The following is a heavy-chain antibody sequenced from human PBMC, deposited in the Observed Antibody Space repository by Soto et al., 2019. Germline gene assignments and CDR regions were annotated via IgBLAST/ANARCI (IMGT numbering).Heavy chain of an antibody. CDR3: AKNQGVELVPLATVDWFDP. Sequence: GGSMRLSCAASGFIFENFGMSWVRQAPGKGLEWISSISGSGFKKYYADSVKGRFTISRDNSKSTVYLELNNLSAEDTAVYHCAKNQGVELVPLATVDWFDPWGQGSVVTVSS. CDR1: GFIFENFG. CDR2: ISGSGFKK. V-gene: IGHV3-23*01. D-gene: IGHD1-26*01. J-gene: IGHJ5*02.